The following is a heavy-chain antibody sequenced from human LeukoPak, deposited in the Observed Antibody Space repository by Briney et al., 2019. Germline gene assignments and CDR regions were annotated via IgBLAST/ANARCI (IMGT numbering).Heavy chain of an antibody. J-gene: IGHJ4*02. CDR1: GYSFTSYW. CDR3: ARWAYCSSTSCYVPLDY. CDR2: IYPGDSDT. Sequence: PEESLKISCKGSGYSFTSYWIGWVRQMPGKGLEWMGIIYPGDSDTRYSPSFQGQVTISADKSISTAYLQWSSLKASDTAMYYCARWAYCSSTSCYVPLDYWGQGTLVTVSS. V-gene: IGHV5-51*01. D-gene: IGHD2-2*01.